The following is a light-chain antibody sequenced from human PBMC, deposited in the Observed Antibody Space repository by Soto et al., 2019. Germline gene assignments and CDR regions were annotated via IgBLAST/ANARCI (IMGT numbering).Light chain of an antibody. Sequence: DIQMTQSPSSLSASVGDRVTITCRASQSISSYLNCYQQKPGKAPKLLIYAASSLQSGVPSRFSGSGSGTDFTLTISSLQPEDFATYYCQQSYSTPSTFGQGTRLEIK. CDR1: QSISSY. V-gene: IGKV1-39*01. CDR3: QQSYSTPST. J-gene: IGKJ5*01. CDR2: AAS.